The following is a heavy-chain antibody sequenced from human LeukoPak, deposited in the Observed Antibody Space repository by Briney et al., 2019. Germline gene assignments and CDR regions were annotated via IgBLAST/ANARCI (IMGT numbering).Heavy chain of an antibody. Sequence: NLPETLSLTCAVYGGSFSGYYWSWIRQVPGKGLEWIGRIYADGTNCNPSLKSRVTISIDTSKNQFSLKMTSVTAADTAVYYCARAREDTAPTNGYFYYYYYYMDVWGKGTTVTVSS. D-gene: IGHD5-18*01. CDR3: ARAREDTAPTNGYFYYYYYYMDV. J-gene: IGHJ6*03. CDR1: GGSFSGYY. V-gene: IGHV4-59*10. CDR2: IYADGT.